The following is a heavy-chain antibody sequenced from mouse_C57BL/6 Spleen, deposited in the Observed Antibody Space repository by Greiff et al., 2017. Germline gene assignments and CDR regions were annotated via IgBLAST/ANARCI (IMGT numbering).Heavy chain of an antibody. D-gene: IGHD2-4*01. V-gene: IGHV1-80*01. CDR3: ARWEAYYDYLYYAMDY. CDR2: IYPGDGDT. J-gene: IGHJ4*01. Sequence: QVQLQQSGAELVKPGASVKISCKASGYAFSSYWMNWVKQRPGKGLEWIGQIYPGDGDTNYNGKFKGKATLTADKSSSTAYMQLSSLTSEDSAVYFCARWEAYYDYLYYAMDYWGQGTSVTVSS. CDR1: GYAFSSYW.